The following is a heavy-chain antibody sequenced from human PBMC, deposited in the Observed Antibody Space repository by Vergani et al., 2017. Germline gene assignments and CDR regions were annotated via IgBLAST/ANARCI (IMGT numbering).Heavy chain of an antibody. CDR3: AKNPCIFTTRHYFAMDV. V-gene: IGHV3-11*04. J-gene: IGHJ6*01. Sequence: LEESGGGSVKPGGSLRLSCAASGFKFSDHYMSWIRQAPGKGLEWVSHISPGASTVSYTDSVTGRFTVSRDNDNNSLTLDMTTLRVEDTAVYYCAKNPCIFTTRHYFAMDVWGQGTTVTVSS. D-gene: IGHD1-1*01. CDR1: GFKFSDHY. CDR2: ISPGASTV.